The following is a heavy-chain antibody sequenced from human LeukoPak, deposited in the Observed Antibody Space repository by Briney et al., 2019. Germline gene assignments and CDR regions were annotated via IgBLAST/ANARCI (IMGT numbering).Heavy chain of an antibody. D-gene: IGHD3-10*01. CDR2: IIPSFGTA. Sequence: ASVRLSCEASGVTFSSYAISWVRQAPGQGLEWMGGIIPSFGTANYAQKFQGRVTITADGSTSTAYMELSSLRSEDTAVYYCASAPLNYYGSGSQGTAFDIWGQGTMVTVSS. CDR3: ASAPLNYYGSGSQGTAFDI. V-gene: IGHV1-69*13. CDR1: GVTFSSYA. J-gene: IGHJ3*02.